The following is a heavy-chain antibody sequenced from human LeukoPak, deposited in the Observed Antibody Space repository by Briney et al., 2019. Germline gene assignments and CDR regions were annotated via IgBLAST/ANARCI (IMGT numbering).Heavy chain of an antibody. CDR3: AKFGSSWTQDYYYYYGMDV. CDR1: GFTFSSYW. CDR2: INSDGSST. Sequence: PGGSLRLSCAASGFTFSSYWMHWVRQAPGKGLVWVSRINSDGSSTSYADSVKGRFTISRDNAKNSLYLQMNSLRAEDTALYYCAKFGSSWTQDYYYYYGMDVWGQGTTVTVSS. D-gene: IGHD6-13*01. V-gene: IGHV3-74*01. J-gene: IGHJ6*02.